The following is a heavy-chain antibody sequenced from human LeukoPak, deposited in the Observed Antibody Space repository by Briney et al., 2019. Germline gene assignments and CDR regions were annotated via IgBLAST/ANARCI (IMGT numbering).Heavy chain of an antibody. J-gene: IGHJ4*02. CDR1: GYIVTSYD. Sequence: ASVKVSCKASGYIVTSYDINWVRQTTGQGLEWMGWMNPNSGNTVYAQKFQGRVTMTRNTSISTAYMELSSLRSEDTAVYYCARRFRGFDYWGQGTLVTVSS. CDR3: ARRFRGFDY. V-gene: IGHV1-8*01. CDR2: MNPNSGNT. D-gene: IGHD3-10*01.